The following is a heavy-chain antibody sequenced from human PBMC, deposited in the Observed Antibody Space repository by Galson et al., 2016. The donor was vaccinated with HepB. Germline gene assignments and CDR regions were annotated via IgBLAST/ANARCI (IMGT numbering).Heavy chain of an antibody. D-gene: IGHD2-15*01. V-gene: IGHV1-2*02. CDR2: IDPNTGGT. J-gene: IGHJ4*02. CDR1: GYTFTDQY. CDR3: ASKHCRGVDCHLPFFDF. Sequence: SVKVSCKASGYTFTDQYVHWVRRAPGQGLEWMGWIDPNTGGTNYAPMFQGRVTMTGDTSLSTANMELSRLTSEDTAVYYCASKHCRGVDCHLPFFDFWGPGSLVTVSS.